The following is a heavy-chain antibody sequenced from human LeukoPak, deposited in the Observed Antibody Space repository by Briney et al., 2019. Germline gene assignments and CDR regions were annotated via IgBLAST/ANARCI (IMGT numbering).Heavy chain of an antibody. J-gene: IGHJ4*02. CDR3: ARVKSQKGYGDYAGRFDY. D-gene: IGHD4-17*01. Sequence: ASVKVSCKASGYTFTSYGISWVRQAPGQGLEWMGWISAYNGNTNYAQKLQGRVTMTTDTSTSTAYMELRSLRSDDTAVYYCARVKSQKGYGDYAGRFDYWGQGTLVTVSS. V-gene: IGHV1-18*01. CDR2: ISAYNGNT. CDR1: GYTFTSYG.